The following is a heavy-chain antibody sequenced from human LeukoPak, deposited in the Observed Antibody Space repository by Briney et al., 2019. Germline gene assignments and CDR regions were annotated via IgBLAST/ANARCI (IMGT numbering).Heavy chain of an antibody. Sequence: SETLSLTCTVSGDSISNYYWSWIRQPAGKGLEWIGRIYTSGSTNYNPSLKSRVTMSVDTSKNQFSLKLSSVTAANTAVYYCARVSLVRGAPDYYFDYWGQGTLVTVSS. CDR2: IYTSGST. J-gene: IGHJ4*02. CDR1: GDSISNYY. D-gene: IGHD3-10*01. V-gene: IGHV4-4*07. CDR3: ARVSLVRGAPDYYFDY.